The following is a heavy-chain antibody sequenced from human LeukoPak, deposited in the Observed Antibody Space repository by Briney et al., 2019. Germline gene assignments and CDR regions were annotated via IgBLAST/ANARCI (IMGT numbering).Heavy chain of an antibody. CDR1: GGTFSSYA. Sequence: RASVKVSCKASGGTFSSYAISWVRQAPGQGLEWMGGIIPIFGTANYAQKFQGRVTITTDESTSTAYMELSSLRSEDTAVYYCARSSLRGHAFDIWGQGTMVTGSS. CDR2: IIPIFGTA. CDR3: ARSSLRGHAFDI. D-gene: IGHD2-15*01. J-gene: IGHJ3*02. V-gene: IGHV1-69*05.